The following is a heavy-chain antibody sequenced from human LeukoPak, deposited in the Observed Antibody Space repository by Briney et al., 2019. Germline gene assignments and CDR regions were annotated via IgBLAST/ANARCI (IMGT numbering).Heavy chain of an antibody. CDR3: ARLVYSSGWQHSDFVS. Sequence: GGSLRLSCAASGFTFSSYSMNWVRQAPGKGLEWVSSISSSSSYIYYADSVKGRFTISRDNAKNSLYLQMNSLRAEDTAVYYCARLVYSSGWQHSDFVSWGQGTLVTVSP. CDR1: GFTFSSYS. J-gene: IGHJ5*02. CDR2: ISSSSSYI. D-gene: IGHD6-19*01. V-gene: IGHV3-21*01.